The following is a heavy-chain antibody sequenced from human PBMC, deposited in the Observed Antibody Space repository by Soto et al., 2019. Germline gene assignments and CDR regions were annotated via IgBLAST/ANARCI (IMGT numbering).Heavy chain of an antibody. V-gene: IGHV1-69*12. CDR2: NIPIFGTA. CDR3: AKNPENYYYGMDV. J-gene: IGHJ6*02. Sequence: QVQLVQSGAEVKKPGSSVKVSCKASGGTFSSYAINWVRQAPGQGLEWMGGNIPIFGTADYAQKFQGRVTITADESTSTAYVELSSLRSEDTAVYYCAKNPENYYYGMDVWGQGTTVTVSS. CDR1: GGTFSSYA.